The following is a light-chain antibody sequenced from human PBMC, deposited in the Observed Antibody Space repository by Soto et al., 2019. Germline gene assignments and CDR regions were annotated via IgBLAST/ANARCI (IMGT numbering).Light chain of an antibody. Sequence: EIVLTQSPGTLSLSPGERATLSCRASQSVSSSYLAWYQQNPGQAPRLLIYGASSRATGIPDRFSGSGSGTDFTLTISRLEPEDFAVYFRQQYDSSPLTFGGGTKVEIK. J-gene: IGKJ4*01. V-gene: IGKV3-20*01. CDR1: QSVSSSY. CDR3: QQYDSSPLT. CDR2: GAS.